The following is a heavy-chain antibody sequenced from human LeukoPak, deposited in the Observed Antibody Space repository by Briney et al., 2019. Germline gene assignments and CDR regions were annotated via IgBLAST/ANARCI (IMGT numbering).Heavy chain of an antibody. V-gene: IGHV4-39*07. CDR3: ARGLAAAEYWFDP. Sequence: PSETLSLTCTVSGGSISSSSYYWGWIRQPPGTGLEWIGEINHSGSTNYNPSLKSRVTISVDTSKNQFSLKLSSVTAADTAVYYCARGLAAAEYWFDPWGQGTLVTVSS. CDR1: GGSISSSSYY. D-gene: IGHD6-13*01. J-gene: IGHJ5*02. CDR2: INHSGST.